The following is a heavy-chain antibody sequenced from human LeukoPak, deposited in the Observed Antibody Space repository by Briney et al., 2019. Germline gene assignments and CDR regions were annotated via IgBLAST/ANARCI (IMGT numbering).Heavy chain of an antibody. Sequence: PSQTLSLTCTVSGGSITSGGSDWNWIRQPPGKGLEWIGYIYYSGSTYYNSSVKSRVTISVDTSENQFSLKLSSVTAADTAVYYSVGATIGAFDIWGQGTMVTVSS. CDR2: IYYSGST. V-gene: IGHV4-30-4*08. CDR1: GGSITSGGSD. CDR3: VGATIGAFDI. J-gene: IGHJ3*02. D-gene: IGHD1-26*01.